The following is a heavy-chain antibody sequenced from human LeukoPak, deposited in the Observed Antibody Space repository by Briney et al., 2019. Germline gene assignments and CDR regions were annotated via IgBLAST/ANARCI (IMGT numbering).Heavy chain of an antibody. D-gene: IGHD1-26*01. CDR2: MNPNSGNT. V-gene: IGHV1-8*03. CDR1: GYTFTSYD. J-gene: IGHJ5*02. Sequence: GASVKVSCKASGYTFTSYDINWVRQATGQGLEWMGWMNPNSGNTGYAQKFQGRVTITRNTSISTAYMELSSLRSEDTAVYYCARGSGSRAHYNWFDPWGQGTLVTVSS. CDR3: ARGSGSRAHYNWFDP.